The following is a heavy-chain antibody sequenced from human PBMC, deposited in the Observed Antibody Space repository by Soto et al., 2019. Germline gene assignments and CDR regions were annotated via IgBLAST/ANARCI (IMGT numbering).Heavy chain of an antibody. V-gene: IGHV3-33*01. CDR1: GFTFSSYG. CDR2: IWYDGSNK. Sequence: PGGSLRLSCAASGFTFSSYGMHWVRQAPGKGLEWVAVIWYDGSNKYYADSVKGRFTISRDNSKNTLYLQMNSLRAEDTAVYYCARAGSSGYSEDYYYYYGMDVWGQGTTVTVSS. J-gene: IGHJ6*02. CDR3: ARAGSSGYSEDYYYYYGMDV. D-gene: IGHD3-22*01.